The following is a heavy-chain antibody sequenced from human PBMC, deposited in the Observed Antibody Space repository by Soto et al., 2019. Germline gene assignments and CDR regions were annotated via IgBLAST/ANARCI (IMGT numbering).Heavy chain of an antibody. Sequence: PSETLSLTCTVSGGSISSSSNYWGWIRQPPGKGLEWIGSIYYSGSTYYNPSLKSRVTISVDTSKNQFSLKLSSVTAADTAVYYCAITRSSSWYAAPAVWGQGTTVTVSS. D-gene: IGHD6-13*01. CDR2: IYYSGST. CDR3: AITRSSSWYAAPAV. CDR1: GGSISSSSNY. V-gene: IGHV4-39*01. J-gene: IGHJ6*02.